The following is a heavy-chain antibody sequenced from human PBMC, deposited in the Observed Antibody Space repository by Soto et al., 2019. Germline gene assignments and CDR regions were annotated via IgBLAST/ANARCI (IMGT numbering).Heavy chain of an antibody. J-gene: IGHJ4*02. D-gene: IGHD5-12*01. Sequence: QVQLVESGGGVVQPGRSLRLSCEASGFTFSSYGMHWVRQAPGKGLEWVACISNDGSDKSYSDSVRSRFTITRDNSKNTLYLEMNSLRAEDTAVYYCEKGSGYDFDYWGQGTLVIVSS. CDR1: GFTFSSYG. CDR2: ISNDGSDK. V-gene: IGHV3-30*18. CDR3: EKGSGYDFDY.